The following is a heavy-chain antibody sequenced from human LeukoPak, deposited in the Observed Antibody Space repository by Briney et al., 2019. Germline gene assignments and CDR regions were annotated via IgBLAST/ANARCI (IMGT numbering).Heavy chain of an antibody. CDR1: GFTFRSYE. CDR2: ISSSGSTI. CDR3: ARSEITMVRGGAFDI. Sequence: GRSLRLPCAASGFTFRSYEMNWVRRATGKGLEWVSYISSSGSTIYYADSVKGRFTISRDNAKNSLFLQMNSLRAEDTAVYYCARSEITMVRGGAFDIWGQGTMVTVSS. J-gene: IGHJ3*02. V-gene: IGHV3-48*03. D-gene: IGHD3-10*01.